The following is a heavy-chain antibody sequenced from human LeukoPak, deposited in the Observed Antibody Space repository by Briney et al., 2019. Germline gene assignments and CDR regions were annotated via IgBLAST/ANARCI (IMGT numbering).Heavy chain of an antibody. V-gene: IGHV1-8*01. Sequence: ASVTVSCKASGYTFTSYDINWVRQAAGQGLEWMGWMNPNSGNTVYAQKFQGRVTMTRNTSISTAYMELSSLRSEDTAVYYCARPVNRYRGCHGGCYWGQGTLVTVSS. CDR3: ARPVNRYRGCHGGCY. CDR2: MNPNSGNT. D-gene: IGHD4-23*01. J-gene: IGHJ4*02. CDR1: GYTFTSYD.